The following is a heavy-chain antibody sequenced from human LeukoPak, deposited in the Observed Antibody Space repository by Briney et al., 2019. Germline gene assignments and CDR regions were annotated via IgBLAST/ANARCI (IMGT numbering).Heavy chain of an antibody. CDR1: GYSFTSYW. J-gene: IGHJ5*02. V-gene: IGHV5-51*01. Sequence: GESLKISCKASGYSFTSYWIAWVRQMLGKGLEWMGIIYPGDSDTRYSPSFQGQVTISVDKSISTAYLQWSSLKASDTAIYFCARQSKQQLEDWFDPWGQGTLVTVSS. CDR2: IYPGDSDT. CDR3: ARQSKQQLEDWFDP. D-gene: IGHD6-13*01.